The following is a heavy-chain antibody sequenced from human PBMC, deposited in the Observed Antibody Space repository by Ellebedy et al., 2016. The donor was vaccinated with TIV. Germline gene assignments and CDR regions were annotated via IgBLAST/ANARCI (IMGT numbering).Heavy chain of an antibody. V-gene: IGHV4-34*01. CDR3: ARGLWGGAAH. D-gene: IGHD3-10*01. CDR1: GGSFSGYY. CDR2: INRSGST. Sequence: MPSETLSLTCAVYGGSFSGYYWSWIRQPPGKGLEWIGEINRSGSTNYNPSLKSRVTISVDTSKNQFSLNVNSVTAADTAMYYCARGLWGGAAHWGQGTLVTVSS. J-gene: IGHJ4*02.